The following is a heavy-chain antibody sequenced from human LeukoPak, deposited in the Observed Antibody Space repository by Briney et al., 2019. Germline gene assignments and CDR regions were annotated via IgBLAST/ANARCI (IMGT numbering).Heavy chain of an antibody. V-gene: IGHV4-39*01. CDR2: IYYSGST. CDR1: AGSISSSSYY. J-gene: IGHJ4*02. Sequence: KSSETLSLTCTVSAGSISSSSYYWGWIRQPPGKGLEWIGSIYYSGSTYYNPSLKSRVTISVDTSKNQFSLKLSSVTAADTAVYYCTIWSGPHGDYWGQGTLVTVSS. CDR3: TIWSGPHGDY. D-gene: IGHD3-3*01.